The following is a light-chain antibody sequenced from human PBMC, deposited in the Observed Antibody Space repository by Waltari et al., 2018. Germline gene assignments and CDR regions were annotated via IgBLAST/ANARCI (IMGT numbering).Light chain of an antibody. CDR1: SPNTGAGYD. Sequence: QSVLTQPPPVSGAPGQRVTISCAGHSPNTGAGYDINWDPQLPGAPPTLLIFDHSNRPLGVPDRFSGSKSGTSVSLVITGLQAEDEADYYCQSYDSSLSAWVFGGGTKLTVL. CDR3: QSYDSSLSAWV. CDR2: DHS. V-gene: IGLV1-40*01. J-gene: IGLJ3*02.